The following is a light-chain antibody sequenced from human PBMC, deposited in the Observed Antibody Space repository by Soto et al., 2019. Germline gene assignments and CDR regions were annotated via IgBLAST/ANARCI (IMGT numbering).Light chain of an antibody. J-gene: IGKJ4*01. CDR1: QGISSY. Sequence: DIQLTQSPSFLSASVGDRVTITCRASQGISSYLAWYQQKPGKAPKLLIYAASTLQSGVPSRFSGSESGTEFTLTISSLQPEDFVTYYCQQLNSYPFTFGGGTKVEIK. CDR3: QQLNSYPFT. V-gene: IGKV1-9*01. CDR2: AAS.